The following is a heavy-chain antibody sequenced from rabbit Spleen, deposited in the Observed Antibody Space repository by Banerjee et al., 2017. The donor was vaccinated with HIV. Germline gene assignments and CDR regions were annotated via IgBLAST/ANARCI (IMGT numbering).Heavy chain of an antibody. CDR1: GIDFSSYNF. CDR3: APDTGSSVSTYGLNL. Sequence: QEQLVESGGDLVKPEGSLTLTCTASGIDFSSYNFICWVRQAPGKGLEWIACIDIGSRNFTSYASWAKDRFIITKTSSSTVTLQKTSLTVADKATYYCAPDTGSSVSTYGLNLWGPGTLVTVS. V-gene: IGHV1S45*01. CDR2: IDIGSRNFT. D-gene: IGHD1-1*01. J-gene: IGHJ6*01.